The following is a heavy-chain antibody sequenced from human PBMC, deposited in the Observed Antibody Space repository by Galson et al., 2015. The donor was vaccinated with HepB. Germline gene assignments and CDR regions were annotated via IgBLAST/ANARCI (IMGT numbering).Heavy chain of an antibody. D-gene: IGHD5-24*01. Sequence: SLRLSCAASGFTFSSYGFHWVRQAPGKGLEWVSVIWYDGSNEYYVDSVKGRFTISRDNSQNTLYLQMNSLRADDTAVYYCARGDGYNALDYWGQGTLVTVSS. CDR3: ARGDGYNALDY. CDR1: GFTFSSYG. J-gene: IGHJ4*02. CDR2: IWYDGSNE. V-gene: IGHV3-33*01.